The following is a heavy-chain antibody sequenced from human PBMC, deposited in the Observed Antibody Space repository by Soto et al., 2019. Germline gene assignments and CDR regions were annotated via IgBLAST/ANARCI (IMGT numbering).Heavy chain of an antibody. J-gene: IGHJ5*02. V-gene: IGHV3-73*01. CDR3: TRHPPYSSPDPGWFDP. CDR2: IRSKANSYAT. Sequence: PGGSLRLSCAASWFTFSGSAMHWVRQASGKGLEWAGRIRSKANSYATAYAASVKGRFTISRDDSKNTAYLQMNSLKTEDTAVYYCTRHPPYSSPDPGWFDPWGQGTLVTVSS. D-gene: IGHD6-13*01. CDR1: WFTFSGSA.